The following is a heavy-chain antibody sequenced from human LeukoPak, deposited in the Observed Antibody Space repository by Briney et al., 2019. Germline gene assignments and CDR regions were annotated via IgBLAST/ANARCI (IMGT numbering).Heavy chain of an antibody. CDR1: GFTFSSYA. Sequence: GGSLRLSCAASGFTFSSYAMSWVRQAPGKGLEWVSAISGSGGSTYYADSVKGRFTISRDNAKNSLYLQMNSLRAEDTALYYCARASYGDYEDYWGQGTLVTVSS. CDR2: ISGSGGST. CDR3: ARASYGDYEDY. J-gene: IGHJ4*02. V-gene: IGHV3-23*01. D-gene: IGHD4-17*01.